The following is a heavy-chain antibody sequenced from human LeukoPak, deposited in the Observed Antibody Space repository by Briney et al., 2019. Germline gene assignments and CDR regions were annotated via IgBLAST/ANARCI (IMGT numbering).Heavy chain of an antibody. CDR1: GYTFTSYG. D-gene: IGHD1-26*01. Sequence: ASVKVSCKASGYTFTSYGISWVRQAPGQGLEWMGWISAYNGNTNYAQKLQGRVTMTTDTSTSTAHMELRSLRSDDTAVYYCARDRYSGSYFDYWGQGTLVTVSS. CDR2: ISAYNGNT. J-gene: IGHJ4*02. V-gene: IGHV1-18*01. CDR3: ARDRYSGSYFDY.